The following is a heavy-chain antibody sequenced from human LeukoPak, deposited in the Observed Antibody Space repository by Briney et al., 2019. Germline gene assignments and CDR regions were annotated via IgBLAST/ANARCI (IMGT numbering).Heavy chain of an antibody. D-gene: IGHD3-9*01. Sequence: PGGSLRLSCAASGFTFSSYWMSWVRQAPGKGLEWVANIKQDGSEKYYVDSVKGRFAISRDNAKNSLYLQMNSLRAEDTAVYYCARDLKGGFRYFDWLLSYFDYWGQGTLVTVSS. CDR2: IKQDGSEK. CDR3: ARDLKGGFRYFDWLLSYFDY. J-gene: IGHJ4*02. V-gene: IGHV3-7*01. CDR1: GFTFSSYW.